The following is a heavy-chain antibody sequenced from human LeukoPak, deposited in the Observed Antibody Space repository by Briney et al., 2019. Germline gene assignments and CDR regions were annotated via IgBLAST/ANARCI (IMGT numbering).Heavy chain of an antibody. J-gene: IGHJ3*02. CDR1: GGSFSGYY. Sequence: SETLSLTCAVYGGSFSGYYWSWIRQPPGKGLEWIGEINHSGSTNYNPSLKSRVTISVDTSKNQLSLKLSSVTAADTAVYYCASPGATDAFDIWGQGTMVTVSS. CDR3: ASPGATDAFDI. CDR2: INHSGST. V-gene: IGHV4-34*01.